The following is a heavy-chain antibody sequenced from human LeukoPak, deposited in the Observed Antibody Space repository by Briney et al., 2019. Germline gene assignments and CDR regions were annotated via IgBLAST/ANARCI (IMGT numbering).Heavy chain of an antibody. CDR3: ARDSRSCRSSDCRGDAFDI. J-gene: IGHJ3*02. D-gene: IGHD6-25*01. CDR1: GFAFDDYA. V-gene: IGHV3-9*01. Sequence: PGGSLRLSCAASGFAFDDYAMHWVRQAPGKGLEWVSGISWNSGSIGYADSVKGRFTISRDNAKNSLYLQMNSLRAEDTAVYYCARDSRSCRSSDCRGDAFDIWGQGTMVTVSS. CDR2: ISWNSGSI.